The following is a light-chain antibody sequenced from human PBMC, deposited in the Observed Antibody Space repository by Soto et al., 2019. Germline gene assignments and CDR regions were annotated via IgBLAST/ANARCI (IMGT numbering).Light chain of an antibody. J-gene: IGKJ1*01. CDR2: GAS. CDR3: QHRT. V-gene: IGKV3-15*01. CDR1: QSVSSN. Sequence: EIVMTQSPATLSVSPGERATLSCRASQSVSSNLAWYQQKPGQAPRLLIYGASTRATGIPARFSGSGSGTEFTLTISSLQSEDFAVDYCQHRTFGQGTKVDIK.